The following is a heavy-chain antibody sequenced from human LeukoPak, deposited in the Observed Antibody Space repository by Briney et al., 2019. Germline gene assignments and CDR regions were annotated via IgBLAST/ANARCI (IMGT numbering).Heavy chain of an antibody. D-gene: IGHD3-22*01. CDR2: IWYDGSNK. CDR3: ARTYYYDSSRTIDY. V-gene: IGHV3-33*01. J-gene: IGHJ4*02. CDR1: GFTFSSYG. Sequence: GSLRLSCAASGFTFSSYGMHWVRQAPGKGLEWVAVIWYDGSNKYYADSVKGRFTISRDNSKNTLYLQMNSLRAEDTAVYYCARTYYYDSSRTIDYWGQGTLVTVSS.